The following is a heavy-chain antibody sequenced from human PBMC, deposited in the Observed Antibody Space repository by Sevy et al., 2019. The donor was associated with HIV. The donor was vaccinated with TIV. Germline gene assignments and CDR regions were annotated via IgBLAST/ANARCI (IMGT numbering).Heavy chain of an antibody. V-gene: IGHV1-2*06. CDR3: ARASYYYGSGIDRIDY. D-gene: IGHD3-10*01. CDR1: GYTFTGYY. Sequence: ASVKVSCKASGYTFTGYYMHWVRQAPGQGLEWMGRINPNSGGTNYAQKFQGRVTMTRDTSISTAYMELSRLRSDDTAVYYCARASYYYGSGIDRIDYWGQGTLVTVSS. CDR2: INPNSGGT. J-gene: IGHJ4*02.